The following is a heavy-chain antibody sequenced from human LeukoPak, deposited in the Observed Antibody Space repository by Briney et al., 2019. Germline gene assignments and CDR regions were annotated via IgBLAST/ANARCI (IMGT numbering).Heavy chain of an antibody. V-gene: IGHV1-3*01. CDR2: INAGNGNT. CDR1: GYTFTSYA. CDR3: AREGYSSNGMGAFDI. Sequence: ASVKVSCKASGYTFTSYAMHWVRQAPGQRLEWMGWINAGNGNTKYSQKFQGRVTITRDTSASTAYMELSSLRSEDTAVYYCAREGYSSNGMGAFDIWGQGTMVTVSS. D-gene: IGHD6-13*01. J-gene: IGHJ3*02.